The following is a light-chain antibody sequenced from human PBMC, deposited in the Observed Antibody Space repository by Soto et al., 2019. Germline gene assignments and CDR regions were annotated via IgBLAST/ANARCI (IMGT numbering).Light chain of an antibody. CDR1: SSNIGAVYD. CDR2: GNS. V-gene: IGLV1-40*01. Sequence: QSVLTQPPSVSGAPGQRVTISCTGSSSNIGAVYDVHWYQQLPGTAPKLLIYGNSNRPSGVPDRFSGSKSGTSASLAITGLQAEDEADYYCQSYDSSLSAYYVFGTGTKVTVL. J-gene: IGLJ1*01. CDR3: QSYDSSLSAYYV.